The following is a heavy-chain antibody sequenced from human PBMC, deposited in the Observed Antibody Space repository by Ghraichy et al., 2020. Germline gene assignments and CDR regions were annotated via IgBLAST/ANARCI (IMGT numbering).Heavy chain of an antibody. D-gene: IGHD6-19*01. CDR3: ARDLSEYSSGWYPWFDP. CDR2: IYYSGST. J-gene: IGHJ5*02. V-gene: IGHV4-59*01. Sequence: SETLSLTCTVSGGSISSYYWSWIRQPPGKGLEWIGYIYYSGSTNYNPSLKSRVTISVDTSKNQFSLKLSSVTAADTAVYYCARDLSEYSSGWYPWFDPWGQGTLVTVSS. CDR1: GGSISSYY.